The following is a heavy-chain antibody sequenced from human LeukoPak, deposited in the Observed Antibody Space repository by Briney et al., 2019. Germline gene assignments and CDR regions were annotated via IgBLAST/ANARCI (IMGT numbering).Heavy chain of an antibody. D-gene: IGHD6-6*01. Sequence: ASVKVSCKASGGTFSSYAISWVRQAPGQGLEWMGGIIPIFGTANYAQKFQGRVTITADESTSTAYMELSSLRSEDTAVYYCTTEGEYSSSAPDYWGQGTLVTVSS. CDR2: IIPIFGTA. V-gene: IGHV1-69*13. CDR3: TTEGEYSSSAPDY. J-gene: IGHJ4*02. CDR1: GGTFSSYA.